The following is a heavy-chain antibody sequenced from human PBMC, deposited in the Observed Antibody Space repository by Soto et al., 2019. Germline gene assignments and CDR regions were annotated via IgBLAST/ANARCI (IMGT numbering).Heavy chain of an antibody. J-gene: IGHJ6*02. CDR1: GCSISSGDDY. CDR2: IYYSGST. V-gene: IGHV4-30-4*01. D-gene: IGHD3-10*01. Sequence: SETLSLTCTVSGCSISSGDDYWSWIRLPPGKGREWIGYIYYSGSTYYNPSLKSRLTISVDTSKNQFSLKLSSVTAADTAVYYCARGLYYYSSGSYYNDPYYYGLTVWGQGTTVTVSS. CDR3: ARGLYYYSSGSYYNDPYYYGLTV.